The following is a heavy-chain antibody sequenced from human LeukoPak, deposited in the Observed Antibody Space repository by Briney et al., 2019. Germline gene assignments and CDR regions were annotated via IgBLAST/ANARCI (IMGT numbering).Heavy chain of an antibody. D-gene: IGHD3-9*01. CDR3: ASLTGAL. CDR1: GGSFSGYY. CDR2: IYYSGST. Sequence: SETLSLTCAVYGGSFSGYYWSWIRQPPGKGLEWIGSIYYSGSTYYNPSLKSRVTISVDTSKNQFSLKLSSVTAADTAVYYCASLTGALWGQGTLVTVSS. V-gene: IGHV4-34*01. J-gene: IGHJ4*02.